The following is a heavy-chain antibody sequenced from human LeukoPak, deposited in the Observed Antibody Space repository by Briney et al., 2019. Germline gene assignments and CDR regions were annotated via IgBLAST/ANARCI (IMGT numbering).Heavy chain of an antibody. D-gene: IGHD2-15*01. J-gene: IGHJ4*02. V-gene: IGHV3-48*01. CDR3: ARVKGSYFDY. Sequence: GGSLRLSCAASGFPLSSYSINWFRQAPGKGLEWVAYISASGSNIYYVDSVKGRFTVSRDNPKSSLFLQMNSPRAEDTAVYYCARVKGSYFDYWGQGALVTVSS. CDR2: ISASGSNI. CDR1: GFPLSSYS.